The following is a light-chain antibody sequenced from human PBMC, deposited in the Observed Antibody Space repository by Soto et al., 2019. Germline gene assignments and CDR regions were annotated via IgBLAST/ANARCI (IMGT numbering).Light chain of an antibody. J-gene: IGLJ2*01. CDR2: KDT. CDR1: ALPKKF. V-gene: IGLV3-25*03. Sequence: SSELTQPPSVSVSPGQTARITCSGAALPKKFAYWYQQRPGQAPVLVIFKDTERPSGIPERFSGSSSGTTVTLTISGVQAEDEADYYCQSADSSGTYSVVFGGGTKLTVL. CDR3: QSADSSGTYSVV.